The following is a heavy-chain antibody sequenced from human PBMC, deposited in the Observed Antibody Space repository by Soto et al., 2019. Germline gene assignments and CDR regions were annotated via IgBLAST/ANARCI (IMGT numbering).Heavy chain of an antibody. Sequence: GGSLRLSCTASGFTFGDYAMSWFRQAPGKGLEWVGFIRSKAYGGTTEYAASVKGRFTISRDDSKSIAYLQMNSLKTEDTAVYYCTRDGCSGGSCLLFDYWGQGTLVTVSS. CDR1: GFTFGDYA. J-gene: IGHJ4*02. CDR2: IRSKAYGGTT. D-gene: IGHD2-15*01. CDR3: TRDGCSGGSCLLFDY. V-gene: IGHV3-49*03.